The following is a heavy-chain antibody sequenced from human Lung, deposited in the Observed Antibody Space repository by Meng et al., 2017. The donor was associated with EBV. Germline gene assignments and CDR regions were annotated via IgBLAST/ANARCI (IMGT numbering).Heavy chain of an antibody. CDR2: IYYSGST. CDR3: ATTTVRGVNWIDP. J-gene: IGHJ5*02. Sequence: QVQLQESGPGLVKPSQTPSLTCTVSGGSIRFGDYYWSWIRQPPGKGLEWIGYIYYSGSTYYNPSLKSRVTISVDTSKNQFSLNLTFVTAADTAVYYCATTTVRGVNWIDPWGQGTLVTVSS. CDR1: GGSIRFGDYY. V-gene: IGHV4-31*03. D-gene: IGHD3-10*01.